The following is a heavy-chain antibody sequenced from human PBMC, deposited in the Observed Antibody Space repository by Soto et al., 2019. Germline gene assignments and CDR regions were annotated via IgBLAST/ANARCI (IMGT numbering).Heavy chain of an antibody. V-gene: IGHV1-18*01. CDR1: GYTFTSYG. CDR3: ARSHHCTNGVCFPNWFDP. Sequence: QVQLVQSGAEVKKPGASVKVSCKASGYTFTSYGISWVRQAPGQGLEGMGWISAYNGNTNYAQKLQGRVTMTTDTYTSTAYMELRSLRSDDTAVYYGARSHHCTNGVCFPNWFDPWGQGTLVTVSS. CDR2: ISAYNGNT. J-gene: IGHJ5*02. D-gene: IGHD2-8*01.